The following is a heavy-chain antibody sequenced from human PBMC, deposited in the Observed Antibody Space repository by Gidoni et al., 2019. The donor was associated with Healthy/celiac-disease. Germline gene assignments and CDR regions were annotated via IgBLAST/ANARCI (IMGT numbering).Heavy chain of an antibody. J-gene: IGHJ4*02. Sequence: EVQLVESGGGLVQPGGSLRPSCAASGFTLSSYWMHWVRQAPGKGLVWVSRINRDGSSTSYADSVKGRFTISRDNAKDTLYLQMNSLRAEDTAVYYCARDLGGYSYGTDYWGQGTLVTVSS. CDR1: GFTLSSYW. CDR3: ARDLGGYSYGTDY. V-gene: IGHV3-74*01. CDR2: INRDGSST. D-gene: IGHD5-18*01.